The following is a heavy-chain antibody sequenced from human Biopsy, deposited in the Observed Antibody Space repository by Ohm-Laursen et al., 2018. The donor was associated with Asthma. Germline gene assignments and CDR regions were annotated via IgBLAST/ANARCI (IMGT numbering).Heavy chain of an antibody. Sequence: SVKVSCKSLGGTFNTYVIGWVRQAPGQGLEWMGGINSVFGTTTYPQKFQDRATITADDSTSAVYMELSSLRSEDTAVYYCARKAGSCISRTCYSLDFWGQGTLVTVSS. J-gene: IGHJ4*02. D-gene: IGHD2-2*01. CDR2: INSVFGTT. V-gene: IGHV1-69*13. CDR3: ARKAGSCISRTCYSLDF. CDR1: GGTFNTYV.